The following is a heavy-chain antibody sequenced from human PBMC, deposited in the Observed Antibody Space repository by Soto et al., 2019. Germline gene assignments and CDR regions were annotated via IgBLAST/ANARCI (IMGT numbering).Heavy chain of an antibody. J-gene: IGHJ4*02. V-gene: IGHV3-30*18. D-gene: IGHD6-19*01. CDR3: AKDRGSSGWLFDY. Sequence: QVQLVESGGGVVQPGRSLRLSCAASGFTFSSYGMHWVRQAPGKGLEWVAVISYDGSNKYYADSVKGRFTISGDNSKNTLYLQMNSLRAEDTAVYYCAKDRGSSGWLFDYWGQGTLVTVSS. CDR2: ISYDGSNK. CDR1: GFTFSSYG.